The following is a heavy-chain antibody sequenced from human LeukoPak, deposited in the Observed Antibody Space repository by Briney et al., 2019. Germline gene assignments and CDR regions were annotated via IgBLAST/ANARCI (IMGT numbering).Heavy chain of an antibody. Sequence: ASVKVSCKASGYIFSSNDINWVRQAAGQGLEWMGWMNPNSGDTGYTQKFQGRVAITRSNSITTAYMELSSLRSEDPAVYYCARGPFGSGSFLDYWGQGTLVTVSS. CDR2: MNPNSGDT. D-gene: IGHD3-10*01. CDR3: ARGPFGSGSFLDY. J-gene: IGHJ4*02. V-gene: IGHV1-8*01. CDR1: GYIFSSND.